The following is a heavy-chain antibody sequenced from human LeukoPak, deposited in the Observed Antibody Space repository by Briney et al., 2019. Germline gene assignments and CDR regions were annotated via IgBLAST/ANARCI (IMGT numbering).Heavy chain of an antibody. CDR2: ISYDGSNN. J-gene: IGHJ4*02. CDR3: AKDSGSYYDFWSGYYHFDY. Sequence: GGSLRLSCAASGFTFSSYGMDWVRQAPGKGLEWVEVISYDGSNNYYADSVNDRFTISRDHSKNTLYLQMNSLRAEDTAVYYCAKDSGSYYDFWSGYYHFDYWGQGTLVTVSS. V-gene: IGHV3-30*18. D-gene: IGHD3-3*01. CDR1: GFTFSSYG.